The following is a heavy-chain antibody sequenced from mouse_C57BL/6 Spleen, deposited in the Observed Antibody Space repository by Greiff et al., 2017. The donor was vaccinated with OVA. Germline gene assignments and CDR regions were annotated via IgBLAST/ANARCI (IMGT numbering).Heavy chain of an antibody. CDR3: ARGDGNTWFAY. CDR2: INPNNGGT. CDR1: GYTFTDYY. J-gene: IGHJ3*01. D-gene: IGHD2-1*01. V-gene: IGHV1-26*01. Sequence: VQLQQSGPELVKPGASVKISCKASGYTFTDYYMNWVKQSHGKSLEWIGDINPNNGGTSYNQKFKGKATLTVDKSSSTAYMELRSLTSEDSAVYYCARGDGNTWFAYWGQGTLVTVSA.